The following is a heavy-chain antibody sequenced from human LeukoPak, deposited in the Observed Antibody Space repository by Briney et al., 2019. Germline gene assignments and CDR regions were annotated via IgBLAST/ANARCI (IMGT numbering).Heavy chain of an antibody. CDR3: AREFYSSGNDAFDI. J-gene: IGHJ3*02. CDR1: GYTFTGYY. D-gene: IGHD6-19*01. Sequence: ASVKVSCKASGYTFTGYYMHWVRQAPGQGLEWMGWINPNSGGTNYAQKLQGWVTMTRDTSISTAYMELSRLRSDDTAVYYCAREFYSSGNDAFDIWGQGTMVTVSS. V-gene: IGHV1-2*04. CDR2: INPNSGGT.